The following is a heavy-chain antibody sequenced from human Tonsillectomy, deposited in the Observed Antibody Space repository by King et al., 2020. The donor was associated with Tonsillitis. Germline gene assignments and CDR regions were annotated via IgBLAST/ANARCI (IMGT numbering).Heavy chain of an antibody. CDR1: GGSISSYY. CDR2: IYYSGST. J-gene: IGHJ4*02. V-gene: IGHV4-59*08. CDR3: ARLIGYSSSGYGGRYFDY. Sequence: QLQESGPGLVKPSETLSLTCTVSGGSISSYYWSWIRQPPGKGLEWIGYIYYSGSTNYNPSLKSRVTISVDTSKNQFSLKLSSVTAADTAVYYCARLIGYSSSGYGGRYFDYWGQGTLVTVSS. D-gene: IGHD6-13*01.